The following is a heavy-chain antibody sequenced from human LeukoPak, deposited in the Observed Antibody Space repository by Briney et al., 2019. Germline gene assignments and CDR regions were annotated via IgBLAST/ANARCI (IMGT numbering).Heavy chain of an antibody. Sequence: ETLSLTCAVYGGSFSGYYWSWVRQAPGKGLEWVGRIKSKTDGGTTDYAAPVKGRFTISRDDSKNTLYPQMNSLKTEDTAVYYCASSGTPIFDYWGQGTLVTVSS. J-gene: IGHJ4*02. D-gene: IGHD1-26*01. CDR2: IKSKTDGGTT. V-gene: IGHV3-15*01. CDR1: GGSFSGYY. CDR3: ASSGTPIFDY.